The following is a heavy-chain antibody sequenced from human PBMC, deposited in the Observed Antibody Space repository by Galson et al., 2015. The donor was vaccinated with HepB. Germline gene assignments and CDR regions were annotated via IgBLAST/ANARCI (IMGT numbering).Heavy chain of an antibody. D-gene: IGHD3-3*01. CDR3: ARVGHNRGANYDFWSGYGSPILFDL. CDR1: GGSISSYY. CDR2: IYYSGST. V-gene: IGHV4-59*01. J-gene: IGHJ2*01. Sequence: ETLSLTCTVSGGSISSYYWSWIRQPPGKGLEWIGYIYYSGSTNYNPSLKSRVTISVDTSKNQFSLKLSSVTAADTAVYYCARVGHNRGANYDFWSGYGSPILFDLWGRGTLVTVSS.